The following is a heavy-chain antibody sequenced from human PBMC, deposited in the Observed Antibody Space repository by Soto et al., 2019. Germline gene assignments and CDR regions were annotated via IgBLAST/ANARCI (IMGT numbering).Heavy chain of an antibody. CDR2: IGTTGDT. D-gene: IGHD5-12*01. V-gene: IGHV3-13*01. J-gene: IGHJ3*02. CDR1: GFTFSDYD. CDR3: TRIRAYSGQGSFHI. Sequence: PGGSLRLSCAASGFTFSDYDMHWVRQAPGKGLEWVSGIGTTGDTYYSDSVRGRFAISREDAMNSLYLQINSLRADDTAIYFCTRIRAYSGQGSFHIWGQGTMVTVSS.